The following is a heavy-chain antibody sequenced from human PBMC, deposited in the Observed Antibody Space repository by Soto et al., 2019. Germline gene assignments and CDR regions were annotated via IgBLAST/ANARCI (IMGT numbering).Heavy chain of an antibody. Sequence: GSLRLSCAASGFTFSAYAMSWVRQAPGKGLQWVSGVGGSDTDKHYADSVRGRFTVSRDNSKNMLYLQMNSLRAEDTAVYYCAKDSHWAIISPTHDYWGQGTLVTVSS. J-gene: IGHJ4*02. CDR3: AKDSHWAIISPTHDY. D-gene: IGHD2-2*01. CDR2: VGGSDTDK. V-gene: IGHV3-23*01. CDR1: GFTFSAYA.